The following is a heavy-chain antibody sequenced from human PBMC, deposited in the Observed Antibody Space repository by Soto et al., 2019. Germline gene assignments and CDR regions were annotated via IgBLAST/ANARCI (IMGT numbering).Heavy chain of an antibody. Sequence: ASVKVSCKASGYTFTSHGISWVRQAPGQGLEWMGWISAYNGNTNYAQKLQGRVTMTTDTSTSTAYMELRSLRSDDTAVYYCARANGDPALGYYYYYMDVWGKGTTVTVSS. CDR1: GYTFTSHG. J-gene: IGHJ6*03. V-gene: IGHV1-18*01. D-gene: IGHD4-17*01. CDR3: ARANGDPALGYYYYYMDV. CDR2: ISAYNGNT.